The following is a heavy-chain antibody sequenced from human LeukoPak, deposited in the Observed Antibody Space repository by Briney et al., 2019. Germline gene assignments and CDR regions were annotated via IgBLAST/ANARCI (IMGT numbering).Heavy chain of an antibody. CDR2: IYYSGST. J-gene: IGHJ5*02. Sequence: PSQTLSLTCTVSGVSISSGDYYWSWIRQPPGKGLEWIGYIYYSGSTYYNPSLKSRVTISVDTSKNQFSLKLSSVTAADTAVYYCARGFSSGWYMWFDPWGQGTLVTVSS. V-gene: IGHV4-30-4*01. CDR3: ARGFSSGWYMWFDP. D-gene: IGHD6-19*01. CDR1: GVSISSGDYY.